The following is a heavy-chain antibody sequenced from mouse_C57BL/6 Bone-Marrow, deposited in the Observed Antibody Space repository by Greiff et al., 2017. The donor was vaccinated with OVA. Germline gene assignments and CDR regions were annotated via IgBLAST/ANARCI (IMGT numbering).Heavy chain of an antibody. D-gene: IGHD1-3*01. Sequence: VQRVESGPGLVAPSQSLSITCTVSGFSLTSYGVHWVRQSPGKGLEWLGVIWRGGSTDYNAAFMSRLSITKDNSKSQVFFKMNSLQADDTAIYYCAKITFYYYAMDYWGQGTSVTVSS. CDR2: IWRGGST. CDR1: GFSLTSYG. V-gene: IGHV2-5*01. J-gene: IGHJ4*01. CDR3: AKITFYYYAMDY.